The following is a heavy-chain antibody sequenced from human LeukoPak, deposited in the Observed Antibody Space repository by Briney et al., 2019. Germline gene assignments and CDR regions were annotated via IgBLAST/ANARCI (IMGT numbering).Heavy chain of an antibody. CDR3: ARAEWYGSGSYEGRWFDP. CDR1: GYTFTSYG. D-gene: IGHD3-10*01. J-gene: IGHJ5*02. V-gene: IGHV1-18*01. Sequence: ASVKVSCKASGYTFTSYGISWVRQAPGQGLEWMGWISAYNGNTNYAQKLQGRVTMTTDTSTSTAYMELRSLRSDDTAVYYCARAEWYGSGSYEGRWFDPWGQGTLVTVSS. CDR2: ISAYNGNT.